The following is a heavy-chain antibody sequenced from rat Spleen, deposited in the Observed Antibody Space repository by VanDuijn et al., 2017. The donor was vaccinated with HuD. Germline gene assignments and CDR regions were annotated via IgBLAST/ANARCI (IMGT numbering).Heavy chain of an antibody. D-gene: IGHD1-2*01. CDR2: INSAGTT. J-gene: IGHJ2*01. V-gene: IGHV3-3*01. Sequence: EVQLQESGPGLVKPSQSLSLTCSVTGHSITSSYRWNWIRKFPGNKLEWMGYINSAGTTKYNPSLKSRISITRDTSKNQFFLQVNSVTTEDTATYYCASLYSSYSLYYFDYWGQGVMVTVSS. CDR3: ASLYSSYSLYYFDY. CDR1: GHSITSSYR.